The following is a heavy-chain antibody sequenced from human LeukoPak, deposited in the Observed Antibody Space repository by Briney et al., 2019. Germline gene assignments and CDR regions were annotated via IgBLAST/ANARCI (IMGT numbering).Heavy chain of an antibody. CDR3: ARMNDSSGYYI. Sequence: SETLSLTCTVSGGSISSYYWSWIRQPPGKGLEWIGYIYYSGSTNYNPSLKSRVTISVDTSKNQFSLKLSSVTAADTAVYYCARMNDSSGYYIWGQGTLVTVSS. CDR1: GGSISSYY. V-gene: IGHV4-59*01. D-gene: IGHD3-22*01. CDR2: IYYSGST. J-gene: IGHJ4*02.